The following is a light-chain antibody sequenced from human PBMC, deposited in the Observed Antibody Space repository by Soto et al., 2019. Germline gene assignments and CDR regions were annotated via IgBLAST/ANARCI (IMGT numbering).Light chain of an antibody. CDR1: SSNIGSKT. CDR3: AAWDASLNGYV. Sequence: QSVLTQPPSASGTPGQRVTISCSGSSSNIGSKTVNWYQQLPGTVPKLLICNSYQRPSGVPDRFSGSKSGTSASLAISGLQSEDEADYYCAAWDASLNGYVFGAGTKVTVL. V-gene: IGLV1-44*01. J-gene: IGLJ1*01. CDR2: NSY.